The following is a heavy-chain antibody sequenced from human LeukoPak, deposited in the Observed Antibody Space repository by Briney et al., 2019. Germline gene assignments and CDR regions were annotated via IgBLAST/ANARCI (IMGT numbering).Heavy chain of an antibody. J-gene: IGHJ3*02. CDR3: ARLRTSEYGSGSYHAFDI. Sequence: GESLKISCKASGYSFTTYWIGWVRQMPGKGLEWMGIIYPGDSDTRYSPSFQGQVTISADKSISTAYLQWSSLKASDTAMYYCARLRTSEYGSGSYHAFDIWGQGTMVTVSS. CDR2: IYPGDSDT. D-gene: IGHD3-10*01. CDR1: GYSFTTYW. V-gene: IGHV5-51*01.